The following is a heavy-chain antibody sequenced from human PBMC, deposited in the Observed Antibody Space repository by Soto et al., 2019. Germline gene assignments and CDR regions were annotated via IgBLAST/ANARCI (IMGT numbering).Heavy chain of an antibody. V-gene: IGHV3-21*01. CDR2: ISSSSSYI. D-gene: IGHD4-17*01. J-gene: IGHJ6*02. Sequence: GGSLRLSCAASGFTFSSYSMNWVRQAPGKGLEWVSSISSSSSYIYYADSVKGRFTISRDNDKNSLYLQMNSLRAEDTAVYYCARVPLQTTVTRDYCYCGIDVWGPGTKVTGSS. CDR1: GFTFSSYS. CDR3: ARVPLQTTVTRDYCYCGIDV.